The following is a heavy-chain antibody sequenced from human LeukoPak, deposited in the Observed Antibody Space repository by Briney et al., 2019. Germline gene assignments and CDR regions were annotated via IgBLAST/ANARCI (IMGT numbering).Heavy chain of an antibody. V-gene: IGHV3-23*01. J-gene: IGHJ4*02. CDR2: ISGSGGTT. CDR1: GFAFSSYG. D-gene: IGHD3-22*01. CDR3: AKATSIGYSYFDY. Sequence: GGSLRLSCAASGFAFSSYGMSWVRQAPGKGLEWVSGISGSGGTTHYADSVKGRFTISRDNSKNTLCLQMNSLRAEDTAGFYCAKATSIGYSYFDYWGQGTLVTVSS.